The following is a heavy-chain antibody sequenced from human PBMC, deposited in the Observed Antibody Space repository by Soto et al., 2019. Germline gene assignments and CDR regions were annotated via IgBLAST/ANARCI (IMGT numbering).Heavy chain of an antibody. D-gene: IGHD3-10*01. CDR1: GGSISSGGYY. CDR3: ARDRGSGRFDYYYYGMDV. V-gene: IGHV4-31*03. J-gene: IGHJ6*02. CDR2: IYYSGST. Sequence: PSETLSLTCTVSGGSISSGGYYWSWIRQHPGKGLEWIGYIYYSGSTYYNPSLKGRVTISVDTSKNQFSLKLSSVTAADPAVYYCARDRGSGRFDYYYYGMDVWGQGTTVTVSS.